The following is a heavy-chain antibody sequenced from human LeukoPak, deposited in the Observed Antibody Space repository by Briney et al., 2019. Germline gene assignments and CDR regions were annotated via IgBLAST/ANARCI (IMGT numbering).Heavy chain of an antibody. CDR3: ARGLRFPDS. CDR2: ISGGGGGT. CDR1: GFTFSSYA. V-gene: IGHV3-23*01. D-gene: IGHD2-8*01. J-gene: IGHJ4*02. Sequence: GGSLRLSCAASGFTFSSYAMSWVRQAPGKGLEWVSGISGGGGGTYYADSVKGRFTISRDNSKNTLYLQMNSLRAEDTAVYYCARGLRFPDSWGQGTLVTVSS.